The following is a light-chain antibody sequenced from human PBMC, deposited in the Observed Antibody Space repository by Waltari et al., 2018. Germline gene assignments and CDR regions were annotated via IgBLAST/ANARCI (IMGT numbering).Light chain of an antibody. J-gene: IGKJ5*01. V-gene: IGKV3-15*01. CDR3: QQYNRWPPIT. Sequence: EIVMTQSPATLSVSPGETATLSCRASQSVISNVAWYQKKPGQAPRLLIYDASTRTTSIPARFRGRGSGTEFTLTISSLQSEDFAVYYCQQYNRWPPITFGQGTRLEIK. CDR2: DAS. CDR1: QSVISN.